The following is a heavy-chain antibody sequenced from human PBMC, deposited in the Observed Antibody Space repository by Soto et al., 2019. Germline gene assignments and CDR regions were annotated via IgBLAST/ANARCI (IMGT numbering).Heavy chain of an antibody. CDR1: GFTVSSNY. CDR3: ARDGFRDAFDI. Sequence: EVQLVESGGGLVQPGGSLRLSCAASGFTVSSNYMSWVRQAPGKGLEWVSVIYSGGSTYYADSVKGRFTISRHNTKNTMYLQMNSLRTEDTAVYYCARDGFRDAFDIWGQGTMVTVSS. V-gene: IGHV3-53*04. D-gene: IGHD3-10*01. J-gene: IGHJ3*02. CDR2: IYSGGST.